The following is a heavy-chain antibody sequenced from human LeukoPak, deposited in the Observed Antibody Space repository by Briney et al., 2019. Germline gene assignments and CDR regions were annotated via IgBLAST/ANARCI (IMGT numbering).Heavy chain of an antibody. Sequence: GGPLRLSCAASGFTFSDYYMSWIRQAPGKGLEWVSYISSSSSYTNYADSVKGRFTISRDNAKNSLYLQMNSLRAEDTAVYYCARLRGYSFPLDYWGQGTLVTVSS. CDR1: GFTFSDYY. J-gene: IGHJ4*02. D-gene: IGHD5-18*01. CDR2: ISSSSSYT. CDR3: ARLRGYSFPLDY. V-gene: IGHV3-11*06.